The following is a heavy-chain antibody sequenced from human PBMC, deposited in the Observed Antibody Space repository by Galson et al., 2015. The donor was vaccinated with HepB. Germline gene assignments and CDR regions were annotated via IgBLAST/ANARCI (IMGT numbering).Heavy chain of an antibody. CDR3: ARDSRLELRLNNYFSYGMDV. CDR2: FSGYDGST. Sequence: SVKVSCKASGYSFSNYGLSWIRQAPGPGLEWMGWFSGYDGSTNYAQKFQGRVTMTADASTGTAYLELTNLRSDDTAVYYCARDSRLELRLNNYFSYGMDVWGQGSVVTVSS. CDR1: GYSFSNYG. V-gene: IGHV1-18*01. J-gene: IGHJ6*02. D-gene: IGHD1-1*01.